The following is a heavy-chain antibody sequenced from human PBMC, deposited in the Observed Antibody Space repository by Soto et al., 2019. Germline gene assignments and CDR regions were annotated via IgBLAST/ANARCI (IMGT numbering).Heavy chain of an antibody. J-gene: IGHJ4*02. CDR2: SSASNGNT. V-gene: IGHV1-18*01. Sequence: ASVKVSCKASGYTFTSCGSRWVRKAPGQGLEWMGWSSASNGNTNYAQKLQGRVTLTTEKATTTAYIDLRSLTSDDTAVYYCARDEGGYDILTGYYKAHHFDYWGQGVPVTVSS. D-gene: IGHD3-9*01. CDR1: GYTFTSCG. CDR3: ARDEGGYDILTGYYKAHHFDY.